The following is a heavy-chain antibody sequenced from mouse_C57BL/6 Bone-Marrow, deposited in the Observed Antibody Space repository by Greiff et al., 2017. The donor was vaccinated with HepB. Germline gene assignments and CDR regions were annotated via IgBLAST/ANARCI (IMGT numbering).Heavy chain of an antibody. CDR3: ARIYYYGPYAMDY. CDR1: GYTFTSYG. V-gene: IGHV1-81*01. J-gene: IGHJ4*01. Sequence: QVQLKQSGAELARPGASVKLSCKASGYTFTSYGISWVKQRTGQGLEWIGEIYPRSGNTYYNEKFKGKATLTADKSSSTAYMELRSLTSEDSAVYFCARIYYYGPYAMDYWGQGTSVTVSS. CDR2: IYPRSGNT. D-gene: IGHD1-1*01.